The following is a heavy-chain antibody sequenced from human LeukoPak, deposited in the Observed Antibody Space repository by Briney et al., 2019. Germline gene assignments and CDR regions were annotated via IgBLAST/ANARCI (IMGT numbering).Heavy chain of an antibody. CDR2: INHSGST. CDR1: GGSFSGYY. CDR3: ARVDGSGWYDFDY. J-gene: IGHJ4*02. V-gene: IGHV4-34*01. D-gene: IGHD6-19*01. Sequence: SETLSLTCAVYGGSFSGYYWSWIRQPPGKGLEWIGEINHSGSTNYNPSLKSRVTISIDTSKNQFSLKLSSVTAADTAVYYCARVDGSGWYDFDYWGQGTLVTVSS.